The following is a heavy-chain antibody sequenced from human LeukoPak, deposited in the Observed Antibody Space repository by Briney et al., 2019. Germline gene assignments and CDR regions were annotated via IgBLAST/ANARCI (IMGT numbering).Heavy chain of an antibody. D-gene: IGHD3-3*01. Sequence: GGSLRLSCAASGFTFSNYTISWVRQPPGKGLEWGSAITCSGGSTYYPASLKGRFTISRDNSKHTLYLQMNSLRAEDTAVYYCASVRFLEWLLFRDYFDYWGQGTLVTVSS. CDR1: GFTFSNYT. CDR2: ITCSGGST. V-gene: IGHV3-23*01. CDR3: ASVRFLEWLLFRDYFDY. J-gene: IGHJ4*02.